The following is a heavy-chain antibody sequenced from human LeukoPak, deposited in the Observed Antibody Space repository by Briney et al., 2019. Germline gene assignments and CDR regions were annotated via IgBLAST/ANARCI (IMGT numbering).Heavy chain of an antibody. D-gene: IGHD3-16*01. CDR3: ARGGYQVGVDY. V-gene: IGHV1-46*04. J-gene: IGHJ4*02. Sequence: GASVKVSYKASGYTFTSYYMHWVRQAPGQGLEWMGIINPSGGITGYAQKLQGRVTMTRDTSTSTVYMELSSLRSEDTAVYYCARGGYQVGVDYWGQGTLVTVSS. CDR2: INPSGGIT. CDR1: GYTFTSYY.